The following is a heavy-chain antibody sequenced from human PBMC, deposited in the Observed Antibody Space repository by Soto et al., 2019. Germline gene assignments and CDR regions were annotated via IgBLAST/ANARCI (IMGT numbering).Heavy chain of an antibody. CDR1: GGSIYRSGYY. Sequence: SETLSLTCTVSGGSIYRSGYYWGWIRQPPGRGLEWIGNIDYNGVTYSNPSLKSRVTISRETSKNQFSLKLTSVTAEDTALYYCGKVLVGATGHTDSDSWGPGTLVTVSS. J-gene: IGHJ4*02. D-gene: IGHD2-15*01. CDR2: IDYNGVT. CDR3: GKVLVGATGHTDSDS. V-gene: IGHV4-39*01.